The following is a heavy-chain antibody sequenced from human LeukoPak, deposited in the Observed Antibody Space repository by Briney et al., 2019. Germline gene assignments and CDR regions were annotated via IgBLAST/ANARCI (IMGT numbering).Heavy chain of an antibody. CDR1: GYTFAGYY. CDR3: ARELVVAEGWFDP. J-gene: IGHJ5*02. Sequence: ASVKVSCKASGYTFAGYYMHWVRQAPGQGLEWMGWINPNSGGTNYAQKFQGRVTMTRDTSISTAYMELSRPRSDDTAVYYCARELVVAEGWFDPWGQGTLVTVSS. D-gene: IGHD2-15*01. V-gene: IGHV1-2*02. CDR2: INPNSGGT.